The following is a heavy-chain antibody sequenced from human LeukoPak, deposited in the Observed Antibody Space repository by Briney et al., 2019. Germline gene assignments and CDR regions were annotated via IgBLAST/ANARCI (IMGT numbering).Heavy chain of an antibody. Sequence: ASVTVSCKASGYTFTGYYMHWVRQAPGQGLEWMGWINPNSGGTNYAQKFQGRVTMTRDTSISTAYMELSRLRSDDTAVYYCARAAVRGVRTYYCMDVWGQGTTVTVSS. CDR2: INPNSGGT. CDR3: ARAAVRGVRTYYCMDV. V-gene: IGHV1-2*02. J-gene: IGHJ6*02. CDR1: GYTFTGYY. D-gene: IGHD3-10*01.